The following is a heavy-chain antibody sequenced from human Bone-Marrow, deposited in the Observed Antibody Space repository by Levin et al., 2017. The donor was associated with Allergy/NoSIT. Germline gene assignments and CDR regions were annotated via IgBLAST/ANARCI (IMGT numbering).Heavy chain of an antibody. CDR3: AKVQSGTYYLLEY. D-gene: IGHD1-26*01. V-gene: IGHV5-51*01. CDR1: GYIFTNYW. Sequence: PGESLKISCACSGYIFTNYWIGWVRQMPGKGLEWMGIVYPRDSETRYSASFQGQVTISADKSINTAYLQWSSLKASDTAMYYCAKVQSGTYYLLEYWGQGTLVTVSS. CDR2: VYPRDSET. J-gene: IGHJ4*02.